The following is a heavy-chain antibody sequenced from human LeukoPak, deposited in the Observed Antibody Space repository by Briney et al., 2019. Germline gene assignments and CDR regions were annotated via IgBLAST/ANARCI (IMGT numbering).Heavy chain of an antibody. V-gene: IGHV1-2*02. Sequence: GASVKVSCKASGYTFIGYYMHRVRQAPGQGLEWVGCINPNSGATNYAQKFQGRVTMTRDTSTSTAYMELSSLRSDDTAVFYCARVRRFDDSTGYYYYFDFWGQGTLVTVSS. CDR3: ARVRRFDDSTGYYYYFDF. CDR2: INPNSGAT. D-gene: IGHD3-22*01. J-gene: IGHJ4*02. CDR1: GYTFIGYY.